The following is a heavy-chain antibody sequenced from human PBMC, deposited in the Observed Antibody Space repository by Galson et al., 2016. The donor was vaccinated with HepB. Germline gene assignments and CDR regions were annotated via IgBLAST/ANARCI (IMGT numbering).Heavy chain of an antibody. CDR1: GFTFSTYG. J-gene: IGHJ6*02. Sequence: SLRLSCAASGFTFSTYGMHWVRQAPGKGLEWVAILWNDGTTKYYADPVKGRFTISRDNSQNTLYLQMDSLRAEDTAVYYCARDANWNKIYYYDVMDVWGQGTTVTVSS. V-gene: IGHV3-33*01. D-gene: IGHD1/OR15-1a*01. CDR3: ARDANWNKIYYYDVMDV. CDR2: LWNDGTTK.